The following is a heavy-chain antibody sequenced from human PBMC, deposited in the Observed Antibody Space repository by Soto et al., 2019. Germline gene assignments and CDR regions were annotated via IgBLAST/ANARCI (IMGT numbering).Heavy chain of an antibody. J-gene: IGHJ6*02. CDR1: GFTFSSYS. Sequence: GGSLRLSCAASGFTFSSYSMNWVRQAPGKGLEWVSSISSSSSYIYYADSVKGRFTISRDNAKNSLYLQMNSLRAEDTAVYYCARDLHVVAATYYYYGMDVWGQGTTVTVSS. D-gene: IGHD2-15*01. V-gene: IGHV3-21*01. CDR3: ARDLHVVAATYYYYGMDV. CDR2: ISSSSSYI.